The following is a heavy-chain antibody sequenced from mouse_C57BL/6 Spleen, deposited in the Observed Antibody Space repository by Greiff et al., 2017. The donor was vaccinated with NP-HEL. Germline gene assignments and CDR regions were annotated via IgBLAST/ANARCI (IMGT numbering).Heavy chain of an antibody. J-gene: IGHJ3*01. V-gene: IGHV1-81*01. Sequence: QVQLQQSGAELARPGASVKLSCKASGYTFTSYGISWVKQRTGQGLEWIGEIYPRSGNTYYNEKFKGKATLTADKSSSTAYMELRSLTSEDDEVYICARKEIPSSFAYWGKGTLVTVSA. D-gene: IGHD5-1-1*01. CDR3: ARKEIPSSFAY. CDR2: IYPRSGNT. CDR1: GYTFTSYG.